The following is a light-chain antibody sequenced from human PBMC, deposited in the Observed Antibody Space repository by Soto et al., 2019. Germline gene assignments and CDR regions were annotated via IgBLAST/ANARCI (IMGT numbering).Light chain of an antibody. CDR2: DVS. J-gene: IGLJ2*01. CDR3: SSYTSSSHVV. Sequence: QSALTQPASVSGSPGQSITISCTGTSSDVGGYNYVSWYQQHPGKAPKLMIYDVSNRPSGVSNRFSGSKSGNTASLTISGLQDEDEADYYCSSYTSSSHVVFGGGTKVTAL. CDR1: SSDVGGYNY. V-gene: IGLV2-14*01.